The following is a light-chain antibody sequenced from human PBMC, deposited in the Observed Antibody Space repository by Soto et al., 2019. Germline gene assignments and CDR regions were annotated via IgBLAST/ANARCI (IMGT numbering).Light chain of an antibody. V-gene: IGKV3-20*01. Sequence: EIELTQSPGTLSLSPGERATLSYRASQSVSNNYLAWYQQKPGQAPRLLIYGASNRATGIPDRFSGSGSGTDFTLTISRLDPEDFAVYYCQQYGSSGTFGQGTKVDIK. CDR1: QSVSNNY. J-gene: IGKJ1*01. CDR2: GAS. CDR3: QQYGSSGT.